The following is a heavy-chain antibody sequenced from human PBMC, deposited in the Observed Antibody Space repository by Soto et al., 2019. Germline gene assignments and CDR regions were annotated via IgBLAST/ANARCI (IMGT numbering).Heavy chain of an antibody. J-gene: IGHJ4*02. Sequence: PGGSLRLSCAASGFTFSSYGMHWVRQAPGKGLEWVAVISHDGSNKYYADSVKGRFTISRDNPKNTLYLQMNSLRAEDTAVYYCAKGGYYYDSSGYYQADYWGQGTLVTVSS. CDR1: GFTFSSYG. CDR3: AKGGYYYDSSGYYQADY. D-gene: IGHD3-22*01. V-gene: IGHV3-30*18. CDR2: ISHDGSNK.